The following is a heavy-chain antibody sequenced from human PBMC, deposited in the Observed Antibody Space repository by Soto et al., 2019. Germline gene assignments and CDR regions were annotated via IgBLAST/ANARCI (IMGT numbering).Heavy chain of an antibody. D-gene: IGHD6-13*01. CDR1: GDSISSGGYY. Sequence: SETLSLTCTVSGDSISSGGYYWRWIRQHPGKGLEWIGYIYYSGSTYYNPSLKSRVTISVDTSKNQFSLKLSSVTAADTAVYYCARDSYGYSSSWDDAFDIWGQGTMVTVSS. V-gene: IGHV4-31*03. CDR3: ARDSYGYSSSWDDAFDI. CDR2: IYYSGST. J-gene: IGHJ3*02.